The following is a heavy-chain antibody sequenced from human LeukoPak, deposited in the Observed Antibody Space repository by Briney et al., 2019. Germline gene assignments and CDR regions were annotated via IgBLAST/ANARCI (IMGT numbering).Heavy chain of an antibody. J-gene: IGHJ4*02. Sequence: GEPLQISCKGSGYRFTTYWIGWVRQMPGKGLEWMGIIYPHDSDTRYNPSFQGQLTISADKSISTPHLQWRSLKASDSAMYYCARRGPYGSGSYVLDYWGQGTLVTVSA. CDR3: ARRGPYGSGSYVLDY. D-gene: IGHD3-10*01. V-gene: IGHV5-51*01. CDR1: GYRFTTYW. CDR2: IYPHDSDT.